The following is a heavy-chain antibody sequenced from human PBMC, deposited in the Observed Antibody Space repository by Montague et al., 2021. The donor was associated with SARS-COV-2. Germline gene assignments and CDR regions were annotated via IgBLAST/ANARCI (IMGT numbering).Heavy chain of an antibody. Sequence: SLRLSCSASGFIFSSYGMHWVRQAPGKGLEWVAHIWYDGSNENYVDSVKGRFTISRDNFKNTLYLQMNSLRAEDTAIYYCARGSAGGYYFDYWGQGTLVTVSS. CDR2: IWYDGSNE. CDR1: GFIFSSYG. V-gene: IGHV3-33*01. D-gene: IGHD3-3*01. CDR3: ARGSAGGYYFDY. J-gene: IGHJ4*02.